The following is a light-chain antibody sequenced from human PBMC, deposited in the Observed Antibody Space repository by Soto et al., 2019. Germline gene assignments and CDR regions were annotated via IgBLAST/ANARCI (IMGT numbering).Light chain of an antibody. V-gene: IGKV3-15*01. CDR3: QQYNNWPPWT. Sequence: EIVLTQSPGTLSLSPGERATLSCRSSQVVGRFLAWYQQKPGQAPRLLIYGSSTRATGIPARFSGSGSGTEFTLTISRLQSEDFAVYYCQQYNNWPPWTFGQGPKVDIK. J-gene: IGKJ1*01. CDR2: GSS. CDR1: QVVGRF.